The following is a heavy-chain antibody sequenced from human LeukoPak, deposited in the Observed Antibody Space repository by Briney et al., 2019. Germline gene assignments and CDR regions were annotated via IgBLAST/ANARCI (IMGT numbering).Heavy chain of an antibody. V-gene: IGHV1-2*02. D-gene: IGHD2-21*01. CDR3: ARADRLHGGPYLIGP. Sequence: ASVKVSCKTSGYSFTDYYMHWVRQAPGQGLEWMGWINPNSGGTSSAQKFQGRVTMTRDTSITTVYMEMSWLTSDDTAIYYCARADRLHGGPYLIGPWGQRTLVTVSS. J-gene: IGHJ5*02. CDR1: GYSFTDYY. CDR2: INPNSGGT.